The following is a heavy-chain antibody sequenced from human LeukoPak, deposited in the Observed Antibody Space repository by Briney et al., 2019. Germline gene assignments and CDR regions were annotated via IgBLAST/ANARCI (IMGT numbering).Heavy chain of an antibody. CDR2: INSDGSST. Sequence: GGSLRLSCAASGFTFSSYWRHWVRQAPGKGLVWVSRINSDGSSTSYADSVKGRFTISRDNAKNTLYLQMNSLRAEDTAVYYCARDGTYSSGWNSFDYWGQGTLVTVSS. V-gene: IGHV3-74*01. CDR3: ARDGTYSSGWNSFDY. D-gene: IGHD6-19*01. J-gene: IGHJ4*02. CDR1: GFTFSSYW.